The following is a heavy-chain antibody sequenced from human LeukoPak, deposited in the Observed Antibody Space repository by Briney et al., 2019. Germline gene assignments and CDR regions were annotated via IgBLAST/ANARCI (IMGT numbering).Heavy chain of an antibody. CDR1: GFTFSSYA. D-gene: IGHD3-22*01. J-gene: IGHJ4*02. CDR2: ISGSSTRT. V-gene: IGHV3-23*01. Sequence: AGGSLRLSCADSGFTFSSYAMSWVRQAPGKGLEWVSSISGSSTRTYYADSVKGRFTVSRDHPKNTLYLQINSLRAEDTAVYYCAKQRDYYDSSGYYRGYYFDYSGQGTLVTVSS. CDR3: AKQRDYYDSSGYYRGYYFDY.